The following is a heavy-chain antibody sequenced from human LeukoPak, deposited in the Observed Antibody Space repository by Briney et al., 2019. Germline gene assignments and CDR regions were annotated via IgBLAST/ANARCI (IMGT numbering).Heavy chain of an antibody. CDR2: TYYDGSNK. Sequence: PGGSLRLSCAASGFTFSRYAMHWVRQAPGKGLEWVAVTYYDGSNKYYADSVKGRFTISRDNSKNTLYLQMNSLRAEDTAVYYCAHLTTVTTADAFDIWGQGTMVTVSS. J-gene: IGHJ3*02. CDR3: AHLTTVTTADAFDI. V-gene: IGHV3-30*02. D-gene: IGHD4-11*01. CDR1: GFTFSRYA.